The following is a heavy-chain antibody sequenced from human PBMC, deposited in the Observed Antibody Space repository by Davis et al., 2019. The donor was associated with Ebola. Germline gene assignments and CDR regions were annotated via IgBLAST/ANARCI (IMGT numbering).Heavy chain of an antibody. CDR3: ARVPRFLEWLFGEIFDY. CDR1: GYTFTSYY. CDR2: INPSGGST. V-gene: IGHV1-46*01. Sequence: ASVKVSCKASGYTFTSYYMHWVRQAPGQGLEWMGIINPSGGSTSYAQKFQGRVTMTRDTSTSTVYMELSSLRSEDTAVYYCARVPRFLEWLFGEIFDYWGQGTLVTVSS. D-gene: IGHD3-3*01. J-gene: IGHJ4*02.